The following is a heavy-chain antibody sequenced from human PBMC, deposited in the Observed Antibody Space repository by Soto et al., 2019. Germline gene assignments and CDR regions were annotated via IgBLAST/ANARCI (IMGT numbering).Heavy chain of an antibody. J-gene: IGHJ6*02. CDR3: ARSYGGNSGYYYGMDV. V-gene: IGHV4-39*07. CDR2: IYYSAST. D-gene: IGHD4-17*01. Sequence: GSIFSSSWYCGQLRQHPGKGLEWIGSIYYSASTNYNPSLKSRVTISVDTSKNQFSLNLSSVTAADTAIYYCARSYGGNSGYYYGMDVWGQGTTVTVSS. CDR1: GSIFSSSWY.